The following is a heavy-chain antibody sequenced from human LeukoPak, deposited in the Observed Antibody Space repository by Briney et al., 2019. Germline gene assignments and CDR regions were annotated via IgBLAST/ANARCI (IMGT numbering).Heavy chain of an antibody. J-gene: IGHJ5*02. CDR2: IYYSGST. CDR3: ARQVGVAARRGWFDP. D-gene: IGHD6-6*01. V-gene: IGHV4-39*01. Sequence: SETLSLTCTVSGGSISSSSYYWGWIRQPPGKGLEWIGSIYYSGSTYYNPSLKSRVTISVDTSKNQFSLKLSSVTAADTAVYYCARQVGVAARRGWFDPWGQGTLVTVSS. CDR1: GGSISSSSYY.